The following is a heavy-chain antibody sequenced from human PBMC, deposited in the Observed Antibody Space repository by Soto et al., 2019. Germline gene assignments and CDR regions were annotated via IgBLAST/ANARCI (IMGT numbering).Heavy chain of an antibody. Sequence: SETLSLTCAVSGGSISSSNWWSWVRQPPGKGLEWIGEIYHSGSTNYNPSLKSRVTISVDKSKNQFSLKLSSVTAADTAVYYYARGTGRYFDWFPSDAFDIWGQGTMVTVSS. CDR3: ARGTGRYFDWFPSDAFDI. V-gene: IGHV4-4*02. J-gene: IGHJ3*02. D-gene: IGHD3-9*01. CDR2: IYHSGST. CDR1: GGSISSSNW.